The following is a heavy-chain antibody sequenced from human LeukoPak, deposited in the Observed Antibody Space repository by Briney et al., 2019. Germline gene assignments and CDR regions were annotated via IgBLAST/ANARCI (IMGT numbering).Heavy chain of an antibody. CDR2: IFGGGNT. J-gene: IGHJ5*02. D-gene: IGHD4-17*01. V-gene: IGHV4-61*01. CDR3: AIYGNWFDP. Sequence: TSETLSLTCTISGGSISIDSLTTYYWSRVRQPPGKGLEWIGSIFGGGNTNYNPSLKSRVTISADTSKRQFSLKLRSVTAADTAIYYCAIYGNWFDPWGQGTLVAVSS. CDR1: GGSISIDSLTTYY.